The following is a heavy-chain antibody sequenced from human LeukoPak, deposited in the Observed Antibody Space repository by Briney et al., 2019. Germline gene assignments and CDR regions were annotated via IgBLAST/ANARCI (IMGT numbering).Heavy chain of an antibody. Sequence: GASVKVSCKASGYTFTGYYMHWVRQAPGQGLEWMGWMNPNSGNTGYAQKFQGRVTMTRNTSISTAYMELSSLRSEDTAVYYCARDHYYDSSGYRWFDPWGQGTLVTVSS. J-gene: IGHJ5*02. CDR2: MNPNSGNT. CDR3: ARDHYYDSSGYRWFDP. D-gene: IGHD3-22*01. V-gene: IGHV1-8*02. CDR1: GYTFTGYY.